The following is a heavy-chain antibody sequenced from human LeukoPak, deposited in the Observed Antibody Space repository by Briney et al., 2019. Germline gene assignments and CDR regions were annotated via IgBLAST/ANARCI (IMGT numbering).Heavy chain of an antibody. CDR2: ISSSSSYI. V-gene: IGHV3-21*01. CDR1: GFTFSSYS. J-gene: IGHJ6*02. Sequence: GGSLRLSCAASGFTFSSYSLNWVRQAPGKGLEWVSSISSSSSYIYYADSVRGRFTISRDNAKNSLYLQMNSLRGEDAAVHYCARDADIVVVPSYGMDVWGQGTTVTVSS. CDR3: ARDADIVVVPSYGMDV. D-gene: IGHD2-2*01.